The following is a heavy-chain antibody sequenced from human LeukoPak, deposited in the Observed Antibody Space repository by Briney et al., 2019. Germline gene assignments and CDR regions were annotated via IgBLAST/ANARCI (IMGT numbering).Heavy chain of an antibody. V-gene: IGHV3-66*01. Sequence: GRSLRLSCAASGFTVSSNYMSWVRQAPGKGLEWVSVIYSGGSTYYADSVKGRFTISRDNSKNTLYLQMNSLRAEDTAVYYCARDSYSSSWHYYYYGMDVWGQGTTVTVSS. J-gene: IGHJ6*02. CDR2: IYSGGST. CDR1: GFTVSSNY. D-gene: IGHD6-13*01. CDR3: ARDSYSSSWHYYYYGMDV.